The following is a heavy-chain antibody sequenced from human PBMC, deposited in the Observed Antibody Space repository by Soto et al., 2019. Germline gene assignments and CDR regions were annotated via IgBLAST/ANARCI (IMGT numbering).Heavy chain of an antibody. CDR2: IYWDDDK. CDR1: GFSLTTSGVG. J-gene: IGHJ4*02. Sequence: QITLKESGPPVVKPTETLTLTCTFSGFSLTTSGVGVGWVRQSPGKAPEWLALIYWDDDKRYSTSLKSRLTITKVTSKNQVVLTMANVDPADTATYYCAHRVLRTVFGLVTTTAIYFDFWGQGTPVVVSS. CDR3: AHRVLRTVFGLVTTTAIYFDF. V-gene: IGHV2-5*02. D-gene: IGHD3-3*01.